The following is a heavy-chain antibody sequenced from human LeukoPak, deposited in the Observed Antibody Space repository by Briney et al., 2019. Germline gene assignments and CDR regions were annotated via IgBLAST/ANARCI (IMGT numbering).Heavy chain of an antibody. J-gene: IGHJ4*02. CDR1: GFTSSAYA. Sequence: PGGSLRLSCVASGFTSSAYAVGWVRRAPGMGLEWVSSISVSGSQTDYADSVKGRFTISRDNSKNTFYLQMNSLRAEDTAVYYCGKGTPPPVYWGPGTLVTVSS. D-gene: IGHD1-14*01. CDR3: GKGTPPPVY. CDR2: ISVSGSQT. V-gene: IGHV3-23*01.